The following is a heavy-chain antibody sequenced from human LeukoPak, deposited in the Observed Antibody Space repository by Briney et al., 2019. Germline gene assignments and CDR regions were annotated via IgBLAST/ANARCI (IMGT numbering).Heavy chain of an antibody. Sequence: ASVKVSCKASGYTFTSYDINWVRQATGQGLEWMGWMNPNSGNTGYAQKFQGRVTMTRNTSISTAYMELSSLRSEDTAVYYCARLVGREVTAMYAFDIWGQGTMVTASS. CDR3: ARLVGREVTAMYAFDI. J-gene: IGHJ3*02. CDR2: MNPNSGNT. D-gene: IGHD2-21*02. V-gene: IGHV1-8*02. CDR1: GYTFTSYD.